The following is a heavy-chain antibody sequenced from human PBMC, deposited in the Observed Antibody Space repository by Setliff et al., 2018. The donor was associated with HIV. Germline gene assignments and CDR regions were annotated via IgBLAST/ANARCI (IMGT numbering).Heavy chain of an antibody. D-gene: IGHD5-12*01. Sequence: ASVKVSCKASGDTFTTYALHWVRQAPGQRLEWMGWINAGNGDTKSSQKVQGRVTMTTDTSTSTAYMELRSLRSDDTAVYYCARSEGQWLRPEGALCDYWGQGTLVTVSS. V-gene: IGHV1-3*01. CDR1: GDTFTTYA. CDR3: ARSEGQWLRPEGALCDY. CDR2: INAGNGDT. J-gene: IGHJ4*02.